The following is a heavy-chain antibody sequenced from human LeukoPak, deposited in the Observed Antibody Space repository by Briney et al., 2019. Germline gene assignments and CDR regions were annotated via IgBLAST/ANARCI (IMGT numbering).Heavy chain of an antibody. J-gene: IGHJ6*04. CDR3: ARANLVVVPTAIYYYGMDV. CDR2: IFHSGST. V-gene: IGHV4-4*02. D-gene: IGHD2-2*01. Sequence: SETLSLTCAVSGSSISSSNWWTWVRQPPGKGLEWIGEIFHSGSTNYNPSLKSRVTISVDKSKNQFSLKLSSVTAADTAVYYCARANLVVVPTAIYYYGMDVWGKGTTVTVSS. CDR1: GSSISSSNW.